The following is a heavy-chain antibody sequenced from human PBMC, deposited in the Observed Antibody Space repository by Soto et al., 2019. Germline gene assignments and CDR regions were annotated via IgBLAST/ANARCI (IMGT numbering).Heavy chain of an antibody. D-gene: IGHD2-15*01. CDR1: GGTFSTYS. V-gene: IGHV1-69*01. CDR2: IIPIFGTT. Sequence: QVQLVQSGAEVKKPGSSMKVSCQASGGTFSTYSIGWVRQAPGQGLEWMGGIIPIFGTTNYAQKLQGRVTITADESTSTSYMELSNLKSEDTAVYYCARAPPYCPGGRCYSGHYYYYYVMDVWGQGTTVTVSS. CDR3: ARAPPYCPGGRCYSGHYYYYYVMDV. J-gene: IGHJ6*02.